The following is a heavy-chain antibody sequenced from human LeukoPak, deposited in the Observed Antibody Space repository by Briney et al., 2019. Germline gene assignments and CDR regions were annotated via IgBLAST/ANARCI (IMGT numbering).Heavy chain of an antibody. CDR1: GGSISSSSYY. J-gene: IGHJ4*02. CDR2: IYYSGST. V-gene: IGHV4-39*07. CDR3: GTGLEPPIDY. D-gene: IGHD1-14*01. Sequence: PSGTLSLTCTVSGGSISSSSYYWGWIRQPPGKGLEWIGSIYYSGSTYYNPSLKSRVTISVDTSKNQFSLKLSSVTAADTAVYYCGTGLEPPIDYWGQGTLVTVSS.